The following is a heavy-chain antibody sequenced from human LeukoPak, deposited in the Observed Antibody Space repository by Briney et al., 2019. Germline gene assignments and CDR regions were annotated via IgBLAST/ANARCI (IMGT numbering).Heavy chain of an antibody. CDR1: GFTFSGSA. V-gene: IGHV3-73*01. Sequence: GGSLRLSCAASGFTFSGSAMHWVRQASGKGLEWVGRIRSKANSYATAYAASVKGRFTISRDNSKNTLYLQMNSLRAEDTAVYYCARGANPPGSYWSLGDAFDIWGQGTMVTVSS. CDR2: IRSKANSYAT. J-gene: IGHJ3*02. D-gene: IGHD1-26*01. CDR3: ARGANPPGSYWSLGDAFDI.